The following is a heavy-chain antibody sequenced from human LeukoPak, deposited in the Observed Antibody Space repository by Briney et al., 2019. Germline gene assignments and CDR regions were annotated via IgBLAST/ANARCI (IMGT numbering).Heavy chain of an antibody. CDR1: GFTFSNYA. CDR2: ITGAGYAR. D-gene: IGHD4-17*01. V-gene: IGHV3-23*01. CDR3: SRDPNGDYVGAFDN. J-gene: IGHJ3*02. Sequence: EGSLRLSCAASGFTFSNYALTWVRQAPGKGLERVSSITGAGYARYADSVKGRFTTSRDNSKNTLYLQMDSLRGDDTALYHCSRDPNGDYVGAFDNWGQGTMVTVSS.